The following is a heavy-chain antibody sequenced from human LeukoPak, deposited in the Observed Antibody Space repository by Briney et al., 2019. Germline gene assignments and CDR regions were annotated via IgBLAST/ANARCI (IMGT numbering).Heavy chain of an antibody. D-gene: IGHD3-3*01. CDR2: INGDGSRT. CDR1: GFTFGSYA. V-gene: IGHV3-23*01. J-gene: IGHJ4*02. Sequence: GGSLRLSCAASGFTFGSYAMSWVRQAPGKGLEWVSAINGDGSRTYYADSVKGRFTISRDNSKTTLYLQMNSLRADDSAVYYCSKGPGGFWDYWGQGTLVTVSS. CDR3: SKGPGGFWDY.